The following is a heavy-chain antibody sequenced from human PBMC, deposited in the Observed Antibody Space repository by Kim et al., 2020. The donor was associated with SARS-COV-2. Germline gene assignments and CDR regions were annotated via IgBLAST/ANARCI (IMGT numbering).Heavy chain of an antibody. Sequence: NHNPSLKSRVTISVDTSKNQFSLKLGSVAAADTAVYYCAIGIKRWLQLGYWGQGTLVTVSS. V-gene: IGHV4-34*01. CDR3: AIGIKRWLQLGY. J-gene: IGHJ4*02. D-gene: IGHD5-12*01.